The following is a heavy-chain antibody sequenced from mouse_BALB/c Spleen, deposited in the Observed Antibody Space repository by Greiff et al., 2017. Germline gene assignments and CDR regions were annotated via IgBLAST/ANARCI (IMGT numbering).Heavy chain of an antibody. CDR2: ISSGSSTI. CDR1: GFTFSSFG. V-gene: IGHV5-17*02. Sequence: DVMLVESGGGLVQPGGSRKLSCAASGFTFSSFGMHWVRQAPEKGLEWVAYISSGSSTIYYADTVKGRFTISRDNPKNTLFLQMTSLRSEDTAMYYCARNYDYLYAMDYWGQGTSVTVSS. D-gene: IGHD2-4*01. CDR3: ARNYDYLYAMDY. J-gene: IGHJ4*01.